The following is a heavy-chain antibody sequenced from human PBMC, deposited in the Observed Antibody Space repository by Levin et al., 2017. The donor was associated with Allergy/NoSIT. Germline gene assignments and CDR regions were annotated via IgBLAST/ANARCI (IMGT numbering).Heavy chain of an antibody. J-gene: IGHJ4*02. V-gene: IGHV4-30-2*01. D-gene: IGHD3-16*01. Sequence: RSSETLSLTCAVSGGSIGSGGYSWSWIRQPPGKGLEWIGSISHTGSTYYKSSLKSRVTISVDRSKNQFSLRLSSVTAADTAVYSCARLGRDYIWGSYTPNYYFDYWGQGTLITVSS. CDR2: ISHTGST. CDR1: GGSIGSGGYS. CDR3: ARLGRDYIWGSYTPNYYFDY.